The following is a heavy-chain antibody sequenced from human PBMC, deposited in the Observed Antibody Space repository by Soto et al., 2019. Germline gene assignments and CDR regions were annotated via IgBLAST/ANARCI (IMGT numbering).Heavy chain of an antibody. V-gene: IGHV4-4*07. CDR3: ATGGTYFDY. CDR2: IHTSGSP. CDR1: GGSISSYY. Sequence: SETLSLTCTVSGGSISSYYCSWIRQAAGKGLEWIGCIHTSGSPNYNPSLKSRVTMSADTSKNQFSLKLTSVTAADTAAYYCATGGTYFDYWGQGTLVTVSS. J-gene: IGHJ4*02.